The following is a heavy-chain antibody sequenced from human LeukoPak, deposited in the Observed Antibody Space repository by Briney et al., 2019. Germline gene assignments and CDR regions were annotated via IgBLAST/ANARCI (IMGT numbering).Heavy chain of an antibody. Sequence: GASVKVSCKASGYTFTSYGISWVRQAPGQGLEWMGWISAYNGNTNYAQKLQGRVTMTTDTSTSTAYMELSSLRSDDTAVHYCARERAEYYYGSGSHPFDYWGQGTLVTVSS. CDR2: ISAYNGNT. CDR3: ARERAEYYYGSGSHPFDY. V-gene: IGHV1-18*01. CDR1: GYTFTSYG. D-gene: IGHD3-10*01. J-gene: IGHJ4*02.